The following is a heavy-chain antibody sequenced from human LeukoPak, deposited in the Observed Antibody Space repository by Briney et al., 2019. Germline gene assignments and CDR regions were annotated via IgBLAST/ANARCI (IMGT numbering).Heavy chain of an antibody. CDR3: ASGLELDY. Sequence: GGSLRLSCAASGFTFRSYGMHWVRQAPGKGLEWVAVISYDGSDKHYADSVKGRFTISRDNFKNTLYLQMNSLRVEDTAVYYCASGLELDYWGQGTLVTVSS. V-gene: IGHV3-30*03. CDR2: ISYDGSDK. J-gene: IGHJ4*02. CDR1: GFTFRSYG.